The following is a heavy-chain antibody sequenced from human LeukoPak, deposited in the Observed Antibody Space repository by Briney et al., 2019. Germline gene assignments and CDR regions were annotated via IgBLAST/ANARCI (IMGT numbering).Heavy chain of an antibody. CDR3: ARPGYSSGWYADY. D-gene: IGHD6-19*01. J-gene: IGHJ4*02. Sequence: ASVKVSCKASGYTFTGYYMHWVRQATGQGLEWMGWINPNSGGTNYAQKFQGRVTMTRDTSISTAYMKLSRLRSDHTAVYYCARPGYSSGWYADYWGQGSLVTVSS. V-gene: IGHV1-2*02. CDR2: INPNSGGT. CDR1: GYTFTGYY.